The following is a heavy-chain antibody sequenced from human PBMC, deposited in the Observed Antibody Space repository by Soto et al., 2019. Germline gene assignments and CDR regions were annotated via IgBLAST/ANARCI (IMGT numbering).Heavy chain of an antibody. V-gene: IGHV3-33*01. CDR3: ARDGVGATAFWGYLDY. J-gene: IGHJ4*02. CDR2: IRFDGSNI. Sequence: QVLLVESGGGVVQPGRSLRLSCAASGSIFRGYGMHWVRQAPGEGLEWVAVIRFDGSNINYADFVMGRFTISRDNSKNTLFLEMNSLRVEDTAVYYCARDGVGATAFWGYLDYWGQGTLVTVSS. D-gene: IGHD2-15*01. CDR1: GSIFRGYG.